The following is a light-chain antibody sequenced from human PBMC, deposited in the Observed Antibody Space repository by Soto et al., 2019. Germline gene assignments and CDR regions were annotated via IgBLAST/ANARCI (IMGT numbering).Light chain of an antibody. CDR2: EAA. CDR3: TSYTSASTLV. V-gene: IGLV2-14*01. Sequence: QSVLTQPASVSGSPGQSITISCTGTSDDIGANNYVSWYQHHPGKAPKILIYEAANRPSGISHRFSGSKSGNTASLTISGLQAEDEADYFCTSYTSASTLVFGAGTKLTVL. J-gene: IGLJ2*01. CDR1: SDDIGANNY.